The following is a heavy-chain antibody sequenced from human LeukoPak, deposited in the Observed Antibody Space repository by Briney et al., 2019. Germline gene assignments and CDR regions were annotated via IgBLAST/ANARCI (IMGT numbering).Heavy chain of an antibody. V-gene: IGHV4-38-2*02. CDR3: ARDSRVAVVGAPGYYYYYFYMDV. Sequence: SETLSLTCTVSGYSISSGCYWGWIRQPPGKGLEWIGSIYHSGSTYYNPSLKSRVTISVDTSRNQFSQKLSSVTAADTAVYYCARDSRVAVVGAPGYYYYYFYMDVWGKGTTVTVSS. D-gene: IGHD6-19*01. CDR2: IYHSGST. J-gene: IGHJ6*03. CDR1: GYSISSGCY.